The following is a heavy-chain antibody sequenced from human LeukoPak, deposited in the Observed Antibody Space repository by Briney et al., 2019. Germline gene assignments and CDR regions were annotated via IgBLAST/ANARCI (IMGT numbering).Heavy chain of an antibody. Sequence: GESLKISCKASGYNFTSYWIDWVRQIPGKGLQWMAIIYPGDSDTRYRPSFQGQVTISADKSISTAYLQWSSPKASDTAMYYCARRGSSYGISGANWFDPWGQGTLVTVSS. CDR1: GYNFTSYW. V-gene: IGHV5-51*01. CDR2: IYPGDSDT. J-gene: IGHJ5*02. D-gene: IGHD5-18*01. CDR3: ARRGSSYGISGANWFDP.